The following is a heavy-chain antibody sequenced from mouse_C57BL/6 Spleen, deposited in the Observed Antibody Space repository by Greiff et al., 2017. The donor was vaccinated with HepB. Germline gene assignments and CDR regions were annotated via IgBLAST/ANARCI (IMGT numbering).Heavy chain of an antibody. CDR3: ARNYGSSYFWYFDV. D-gene: IGHD1-1*01. J-gene: IGHJ1*03. Sequence: QVQLQQPGAELVKPGASVKMSCKASGYTFTSYWITWVKQRPGQGLEWIGDIYPSSGSTNYNEKFKSKATLTVDTSSSTAYMQLSSLTSEDSAVYYCARNYGSSYFWYFDVWGTGTTVTVSS. CDR1: GYTFTSYW. CDR2: IYPSSGST. V-gene: IGHV1-55*01.